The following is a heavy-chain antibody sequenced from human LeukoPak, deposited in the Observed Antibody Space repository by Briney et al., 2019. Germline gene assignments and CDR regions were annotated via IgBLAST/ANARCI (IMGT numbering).Heavy chain of an antibody. Sequence: PGGSLRLSCAASGLTVSGNYMSWVRQAPGEGLEWVSIIYSGGSAYYAESVKGRFTISRDDSKNTLDLQMNSLRAEDTAVYYCAGYGGNSPHDAFDIWGQGTMVTVSS. CDR3: AGYGGNSPHDAFDI. D-gene: IGHD4-23*01. CDR2: IYSGGSA. CDR1: GLTVSGNY. J-gene: IGHJ3*02. V-gene: IGHV3-53*01.